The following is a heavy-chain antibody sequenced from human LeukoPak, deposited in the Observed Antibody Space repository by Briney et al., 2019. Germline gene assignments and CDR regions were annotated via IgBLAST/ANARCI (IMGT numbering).Heavy chain of an antibody. V-gene: IGHV3-30-3*01. CDR2: ISDDGSRQ. CDR3: VKDRTGTYTLGY. CDR1: GFTFSNYA. D-gene: IGHD3-10*01. J-gene: IGHJ4*02. Sequence: PGGSLRLSCAATGFTFSNYAIHWGRQAPGKGLEWVAFISDDGSRQHYADSVKGRFTISRDNSKNTLNLQMNSLRAEDTAVYYCVKDRTGTYTLGYWGQGTLVTVSS.